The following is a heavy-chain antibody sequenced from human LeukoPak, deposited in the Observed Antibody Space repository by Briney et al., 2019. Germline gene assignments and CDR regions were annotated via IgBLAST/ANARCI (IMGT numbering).Heavy chain of an antibody. CDR2: IIPIFGTA. CDR1: GGTFSSYA. Sequence: GASVKVSCKASGGTFSSYAISWVRQAPGQGLEWMGGIIPIFGTANYAQKFQGRVTITTDESTSTAYMELSSLRSEDTAVYYCATGRRIVGDPADYWGQGTLVTVSP. V-gene: IGHV1-69*05. J-gene: IGHJ4*02. D-gene: IGHD1-26*01. CDR3: ATGRRIVGDPADY.